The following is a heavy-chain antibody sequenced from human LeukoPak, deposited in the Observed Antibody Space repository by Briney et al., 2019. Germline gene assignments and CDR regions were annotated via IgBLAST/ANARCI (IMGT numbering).Heavy chain of an antibody. D-gene: IGHD2-2*01. CDR1: GFTFDDYA. J-gene: IGHJ3*02. CDR3: AKAAARHAFDI. CDR2: ISWDGGST. Sequence: GGSLRLSCAASGFTFDDYAMPWVRQAPGKGLEWVSLISWDGGSTYYADSAKGRFTISRDNSKNSLYLQMNSLRAEDTALYYCAKAAARHAFDIWGQGTMVTVSS. V-gene: IGHV3-43D*03.